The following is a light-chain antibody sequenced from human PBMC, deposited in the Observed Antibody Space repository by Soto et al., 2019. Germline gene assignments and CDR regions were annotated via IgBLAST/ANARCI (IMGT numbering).Light chain of an antibody. CDR3: QQFNSYPLT. CDR2: AAS. Sequence: DFQLTQSPSSLSASVGDRVTITCQASHDISNFLNWYQQRPGKAPNLLIYAASTLQSGVPSRFSGSGSGTDFTLTISSLQPEDFATYYCQQFNSYPLTFGGGTKVDIK. CDR1: HDISNF. J-gene: IGKJ4*01. V-gene: IGKV1-9*01.